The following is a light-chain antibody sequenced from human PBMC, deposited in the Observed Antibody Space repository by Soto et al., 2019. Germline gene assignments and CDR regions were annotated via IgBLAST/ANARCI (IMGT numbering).Light chain of an antibody. CDR3: QQRTNWPAYT. CDR2: DAS. Sequence: EIVLTQSPATLSLSPGERATLSCRASQSVSSYLAWYQQKPGQAPRLLIYDASNRATGIPARFSGSGSGTDFPLTISTLDPEDFSVYYCQQRTNWPAYTFGRGTKLEIK. J-gene: IGKJ2*01. V-gene: IGKV3-11*01. CDR1: QSVSSY.